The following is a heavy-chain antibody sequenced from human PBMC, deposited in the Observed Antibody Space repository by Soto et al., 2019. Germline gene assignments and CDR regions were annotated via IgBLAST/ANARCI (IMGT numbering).Heavy chain of an antibody. Sequence: GGALRLSCAASGFTFSSYSMNWVRQAPGKGLEWVSSISSSSSYIYYADSVKGRFTISRDNAKNSLYLQMNSLRAEDTAVYYCARGRSWELLRSFDYWGQGTLVTVSS. CDR3: ARGRSWELLRSFDY. D-gene: IGHD1-26*01. CDR1: GFTFSSYS. J-gene: IGHJ4*02. CDR2: ISSSSSYI. V-gene: IGHV3-21*01.